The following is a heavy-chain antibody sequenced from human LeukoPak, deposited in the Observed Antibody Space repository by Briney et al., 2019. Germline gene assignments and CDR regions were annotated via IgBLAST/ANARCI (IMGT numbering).Heavy chain of an antibody. D-gene: IGHD6-13*01. CDR1: GGSISSSSYY. CDR3: AREAAAPPYYYYYMDV. Sequence: PSETLSLTCTVSGGSISSSSYYWSWIRQPPGKGLEWIGSIYYSGSTYYNPSLKSRVTISVDTSKNQSSLKLSSVTAADTAVYYCAREAAAPPYYYYYMDVWGKGTTVTVSS. CDR2: IYYSGST. V-gene: IGHV4-39*07. J-gene: IGHJ6*03.